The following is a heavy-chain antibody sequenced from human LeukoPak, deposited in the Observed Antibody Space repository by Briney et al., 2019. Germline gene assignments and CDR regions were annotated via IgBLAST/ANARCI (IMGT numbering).Heavy chain of an antibody. Sequence: GGSLRLSCAASGFTFSSYAMSWVRQAPGKGLEWVSAISGSGGSTYYADSVKGRFTISRDNSKNTLYLQMNSLRAEDTAVYYCVGLGADYPFDYWGQGTLVTVSS. V-gene: IGHV3-23*01. CDR3: VGLGADYPFDY. CDR1: GFTFSSYA. J-gene: IGHJ4*02. CDR2: ISGSGGST. D-gene: IGHD4/OR15-4a*01.